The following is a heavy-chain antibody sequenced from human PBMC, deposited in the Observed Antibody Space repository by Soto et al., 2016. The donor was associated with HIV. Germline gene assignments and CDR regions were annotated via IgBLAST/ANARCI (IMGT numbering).Heavy chain of an antibody. Sequence: EVQLLESGGGLVKPGGSLRLSCATSGFGLRYNAMNWVRQAPGKGLEWVSGIAHDGRSAHYADSVEGRFIISKDDSKNILYLQMNTLRAEDTAIYYCAKDLLDYSANDYVGQGNPSHRLL. CDR1: GFGLRYNA. J-gene: IGHJ4*01. D-gene: IGHD4-4*01. V-gene: IGHV3-23*01. CDR3: AKDLLDYSANDY. CDR2: IAHDGRSA.